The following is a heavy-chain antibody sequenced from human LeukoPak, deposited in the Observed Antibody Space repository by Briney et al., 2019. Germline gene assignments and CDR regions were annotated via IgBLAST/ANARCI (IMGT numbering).Heavy chain of an antibody. CDR1: GFTFSHYA. CDR3: ARTVGTTVTTIEPGLIDY. Sequence: PGGSLRLSCAVSGFTFSHYAMSWVRQAPGTGLEWVGSLTDSGDATYYADSVKGRLTISRDNSNSTLYLHISGLRDEDTAVYYCARTVGTTVTTIEPGLIDYWGQGTLVTVSS. V-gene: IGHV3-23*01. CDR2: LTDSGDAT. D-gene: IGHD4-17*01. J-gene: IGHJ4*02.